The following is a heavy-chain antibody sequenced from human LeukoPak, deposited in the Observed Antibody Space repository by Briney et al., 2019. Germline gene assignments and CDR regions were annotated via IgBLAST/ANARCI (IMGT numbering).Heavy chain of an antibody. Sequence: SETLSLTCAVYGGSFSGHYWSWIRQPPGKGLEWIGEINHSGSTNYNPSLKSRVTISVDTSKNQFSLKLSSVTAADTAVYYCARSGLVGATVPDYWGQGTLVTVSS. D-gene: IGHD1-26*01. CDR1: GGSFSGHY. CDR2: INHSGST. CDR3: ARSGLVGATVPDY. V-gene: IGHV4-34*01. J-gene: IGHJ4*02.